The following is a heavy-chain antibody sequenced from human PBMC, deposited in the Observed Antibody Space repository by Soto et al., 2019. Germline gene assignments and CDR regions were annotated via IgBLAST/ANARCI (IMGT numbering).Heavy chain of an antibody. V-gene: IGHV3-9*01. CDR1: GFTFDDYA. CDR2: ISWNSGSI. D-gene: IGHD1-26*01. J-gene: IGHJ5*02. Sequence: GGSLRLSCAASGFTFDDYAMHWVRQAPGKGLEWVSGISWNSGSIGYADSVKGRFTISRDNAKNSLYLQMNSLRAEDTALYYCAKDMRYSGSPWGQGTLVTVSS. CDR3: AKDMRYSGSP.